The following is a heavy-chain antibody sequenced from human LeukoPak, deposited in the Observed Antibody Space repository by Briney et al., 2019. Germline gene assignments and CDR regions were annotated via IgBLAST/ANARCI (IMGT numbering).Heavy chain of an antibody. Sequence: SETLSLTCAVYGESFSGYYWSWIRQPPGKGLEWIGEINHSGSTNYNPSLKSRVTISVDTSKNQFSLRLSSVTAADTAVYYCARAGYSSGWYGYWGQGTLVTVSS. CDR2: INHSGST. D-gene: IGHD6-19*01. CDR1: GESFSGYY. CDR3: ARAGYSSGWYGY. J-gene: IGHJ4*02. V-gene: IGHV4-34*01.